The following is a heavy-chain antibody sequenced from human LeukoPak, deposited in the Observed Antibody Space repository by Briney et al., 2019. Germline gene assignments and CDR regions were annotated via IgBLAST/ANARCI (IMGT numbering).Heavy chain of an antibody. J-gene: IGHJ4*02. CDR2: IYYTGTT. V-gene: IGHV4-59*11. Sequence: SETLSLTCTVGGGSLNGHYWGWIRQPPGKGLELVGHIYYTGTTFYNPSLNSRVTSTLDTSRNQFSLRLTSVIAADTAVYYCARFSWGCSTASCYLTNWGQGALVTVSS. CDR3: ARFSWGCSTASCYLTN. D-gene: IGHD2-2*01. CDR1: GGSLNGHY.